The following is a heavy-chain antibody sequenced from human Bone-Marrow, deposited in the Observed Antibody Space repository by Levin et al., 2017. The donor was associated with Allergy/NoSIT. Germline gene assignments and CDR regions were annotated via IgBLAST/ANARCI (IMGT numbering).Heavy chain of an antibody. CDR1: GGTFSSYA. V-gene: IGHV1-69*06. J-gene: IGHJ4*02. D-gene: IGHD1-1*01. Sequence: GGSLRLSCKASGGTFSSYAISWVRQAPGHGLEWMGGIIPIFGTANYAQKFQGRVTITADKSTSTAYMELSSLRSEDTAVYYCARETGTTMGFDYWGQGTLVTVSS. CDR3: ARETGTTMGFDY. CDR2: IIPIFGTA.